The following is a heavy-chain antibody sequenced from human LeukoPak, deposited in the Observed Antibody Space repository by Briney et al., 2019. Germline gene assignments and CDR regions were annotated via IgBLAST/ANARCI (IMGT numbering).Heavy chain of an antibody. CDR3: ARGIFCSGYYAPYYMDV. CDR1: GYTFTGYY. CDR2: VNPNSGGT. D-gene: IGHD3-3*01. Sequence: ASVKVSCTASGYTFTGYYMHWVRQAPGQGLEWMGWVNPNSGGTNYAQKFQGRVTMTRDTSISTAYMELSRLRSDDTAVYYCARGIFCSGYYAPYYMDVWGKGTTVTVSS. J-gene: IGHJ6*03. V-gene: IGHV1-2*02.